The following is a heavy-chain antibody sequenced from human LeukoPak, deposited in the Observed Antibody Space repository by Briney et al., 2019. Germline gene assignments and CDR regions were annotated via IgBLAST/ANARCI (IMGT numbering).Heavy chain of an antibody. D-gene: IGHD3-22*01. Sequence: GGSLRLSCAASGFTFSSYGMSWVRQAPGKGLEWVSSISSSSSYIYYADSVKGRFTIPRDNAKNSLYLQMNSLRAEDTAVYYCARDRSGYSPNDAFDIWGQGTMVTVSS. J-gene: IGHJ3*02. CDR1: GFTFSSYG. CDR3: ARDRSGYSPNDAFDI. CDR2: ISSSSSYI. V-gene: IGHV3-21*01.